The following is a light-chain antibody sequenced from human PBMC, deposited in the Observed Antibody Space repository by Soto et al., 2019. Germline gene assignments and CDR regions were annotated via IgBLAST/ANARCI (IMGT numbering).Light chain of an antibody. J-gene: IGKJ3*01. V-gene: IGKV3-15*01. CDR3: QQYDNWPRT. Sequence: EIVMTQSPATLSVSTGERATLSCRASQSIGSNLAWYQQIPGQAPRLLIYGASTRATGIPARFSGSGSGTEFTLTISSLQSEDFAVYYCQQYDNWPRTFGPGTKVNIK. CDR2: GAS. CDR1: QSIGSN.